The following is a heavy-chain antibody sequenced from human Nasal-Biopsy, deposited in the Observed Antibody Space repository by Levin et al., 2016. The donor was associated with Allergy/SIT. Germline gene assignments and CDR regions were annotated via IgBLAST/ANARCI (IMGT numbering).Heavy chain of an antibody. D-gene: IGHD3-9*01. Sequence: GESLKISCAASGFALGGFGMHWVRQAPGKGLEWVAFSAFDGSDAYYADSVRGRFTVSRDNSGSTLYLHMKSLRFEDTATYFCAKDLSYGTSWPMFDRGGQGTLVTVSS. V-gene: IGHV3-30*02. CDR3: AKDLSYGTSWPMFDR. CDR2: SAFDGSDA. CDR1: GFALGGFG. J-gene: IGHJ4*02.